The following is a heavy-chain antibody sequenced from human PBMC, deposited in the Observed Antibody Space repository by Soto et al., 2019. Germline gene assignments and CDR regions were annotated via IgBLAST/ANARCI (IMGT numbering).Heavy chain of an antibody. D-gene: IGHD6-19*01. V-gene: IGHV4-30-2*01. CDR3: ARDGTGAVAGTGIFDY. Sequence: WSWIRQPPGKGLEWIGYIYHSGSTYYNPSLKSRVTISVDRSKNQFSLKLSSVTAADTAVYYCARDGTGAVAGTGIFDYWGQGTLVTVSS. J-gene: IGHJ4*02. CDR2: IYHSGST.